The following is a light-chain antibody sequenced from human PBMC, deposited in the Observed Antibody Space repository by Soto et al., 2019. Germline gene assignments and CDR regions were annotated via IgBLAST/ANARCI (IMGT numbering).Light chain of an antibody. Sequence: EIVMTQSPATLSVSPGERVTLSCRASQSVSSNLAWYQQKPGQAPRLLIYGASTRATGIPARFSGSGSGTEFTLTISSLQSEDFAVYYCQQYNNWAGTFGQGTKVDIK. V-gene: IGKV3-15*01. CDR3: QQYNNWAGT. CDR2: GAS. J-gene: IGKJ1*01. CDR1: QSVSSN.